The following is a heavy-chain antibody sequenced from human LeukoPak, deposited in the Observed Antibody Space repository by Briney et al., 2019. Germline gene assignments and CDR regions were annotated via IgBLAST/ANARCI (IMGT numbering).Heavy chain of an antibody. CDR3: AKAYGTNGYFQLPIDF. V-gene: IGHV3-23*01. D-gene: IGHD2-8*01. CDR1: GFSFSINA. CDR2: ITGDGATT. J-gene: IGHJ4*02. Sequence: GGSLRLSCAASGFSFSINAMTWVCQAPGKGLECVSAITGDGATTYYADSVRGRFTISRDNSKNTLYLQMNSLRAEDTAIYYCAKAYGTNGYFQLPIDFWGQGNLVTVSS.